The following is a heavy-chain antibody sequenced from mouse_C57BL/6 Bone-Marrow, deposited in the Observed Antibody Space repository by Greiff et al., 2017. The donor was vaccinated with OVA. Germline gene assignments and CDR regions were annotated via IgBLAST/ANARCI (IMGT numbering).Heavy chain of an antibody. CDR2: IYPGSGST. CDR1: GYTFTSYW. Sequence: VKLQESGAELVKPGASVKMSCKASGYTFTSYWITWVKQRPGQGLEWIGDIYPGSGSTNYNEKFKSKATLTVDTSSSTAYMQLSSLTSEDSAVYYCARSRSNYAYWGQGTLVTVSA. J-gene: IGHJ3*01. V-gene: IGHV1-55*01. CDR3: ARSRSNYAY. D-gene: IGHD2-5*01.